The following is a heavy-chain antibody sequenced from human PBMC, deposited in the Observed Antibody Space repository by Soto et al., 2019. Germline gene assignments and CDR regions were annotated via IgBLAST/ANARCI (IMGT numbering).Heavy chain of an antibody. CDR1: GVSVNSGSFY. CDR2: VSYSGTT. Sequence: QVLLQESGPGLVKPSETLSLTCTVSGVSVNSGSFYWTWIRQPPGKGLEWIGFVSYSGTTKYNASRKSRVTISVDTSRSQISLKVSSVTAADTAVYYCARGATVTHSDYWGQGTLVTVSS. CDR3: ARGATVTHSDY. D-gene: IGHD4-17*01. J-gene: IGHJ4*02. V-gene: IGHV4-61*01.